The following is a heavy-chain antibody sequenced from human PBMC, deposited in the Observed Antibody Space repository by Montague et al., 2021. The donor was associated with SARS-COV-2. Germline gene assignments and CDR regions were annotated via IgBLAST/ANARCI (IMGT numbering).Heavy chain of an antibody. CDR1: GGSISSGGYY. V-gene: IGHV4-31*03. CDR2: IYYSGST. D-gene: IGHD3-3*01. CDR3: ARVLSHRAIFGVVIINGMDV. Sequence: TLSLTCTVSGGSISSGGYYWSWIRQHPGKGLEWIGYIYYSGSTYYNPSLKGRVTISVDTSKNQFSLKLSSVTAADTAVYYCARVLSHRAIFGVVIINGMDVWGQGTTVTVSS. J-gene: IGHJ6*02.